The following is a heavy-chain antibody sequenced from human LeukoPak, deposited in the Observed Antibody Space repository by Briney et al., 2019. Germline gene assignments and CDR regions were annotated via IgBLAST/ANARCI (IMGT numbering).Heavy chain of an antibody. CDR1: EFTVSRSY. CDR3: AREGEKADGYNHGLNR. D-gene: IGHD5-24*01. V-gene: IGHV3-53*01. J-gene: IGHJ4*02. Sequence: GGSLRLSCAATEFTVSRSYMTWVRQAPGKGLEWVSVLRSGGTTEYADTVKGRFTISRDISKNTVYLQMNNLRSVDTAVYFCAREGEKADGYNHGLNRWGQGTLVTVSS. CDR2: LRSGGTT.